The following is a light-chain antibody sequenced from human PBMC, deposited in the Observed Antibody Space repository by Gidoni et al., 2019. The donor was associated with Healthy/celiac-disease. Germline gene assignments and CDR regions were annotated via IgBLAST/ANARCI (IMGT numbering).Light chain of an antibody. CDR2: DVS. CDR3: CSYAGSYVV. V-gene: IGLV2-11*01. Sequence: QSARTQPRSVSGSPGQSVTISCTGTSSVVGGSNYVSWYQQHPGKAPTLMIYDVSKRPSGAPDRFSGSKSGNTASLTISGLQAEDEADYYCCSYAGSYVVFGGGTKLTVL. J-gene: IGLJ2*01. CDR1: SSVVGGSNY.